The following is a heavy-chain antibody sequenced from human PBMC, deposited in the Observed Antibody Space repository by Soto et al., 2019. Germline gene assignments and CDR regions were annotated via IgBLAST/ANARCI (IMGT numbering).Heavy chain of an antibody. J-gene: IGHJ6*02. Sequence: SETLSLTCAVYGGSFSDYYWSWIRQPPGKGLEWIGEINHSGSTNYNPSLKSRVTISVDTSKNQFSLKLGSVTAADTAVYYCARGDSSSWYYCYYGMDVWGQGTTVTVSS. CDR1: GGSFSDYY. D-gene: IGHD6-13*01. CDR3: ARGDSSSWYYCYYGMDV. CDR2: INHSGST. V-gene: IGHV4-34*01.